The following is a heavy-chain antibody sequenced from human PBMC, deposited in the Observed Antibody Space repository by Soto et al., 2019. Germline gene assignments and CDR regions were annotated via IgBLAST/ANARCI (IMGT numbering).Heavy chain of an antibody. Sequence: SETLSLTCTVSGGSISSGDYYWSWIRQHPGKGLEWIGYIYYSGSTNYNPSLKSRVTISVDTSKNQFSLKLSSVTAADTAVYYCARMRNILTGYPGRFDYWGQGTLVTVSS. D-gene: IGHD3-9*01. CDR1: GGSISSGDYY. CDR3: ARMRNILTGYPGRFDY. CDR2: IYYSGST. J-gene: IGHJ4*02. V-gene: IGHV4-61*08.